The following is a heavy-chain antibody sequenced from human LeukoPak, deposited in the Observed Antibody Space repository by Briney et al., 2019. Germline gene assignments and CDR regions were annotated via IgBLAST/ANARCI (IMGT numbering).Heavy chain of an antibody. CDR2: ISSDGGNK. V-gene: IGHV3-30-3*01. CDR3: VKGLVQTTMSYSVDY. D-gene: IGHD1-1*01. CDR1: GFTFSNFY. Sequence: GGSLRLSCAASGFTFSNFYMHWVRQAPGKGLEWVAVISSDGGNKYSTDSVKGRFTISRDNSKNTVDLQMNSLRSEDTAVYYCVKGLVQTTMSYSVDYWGQGALVTVSS. J-gene: IGHJ4*02.